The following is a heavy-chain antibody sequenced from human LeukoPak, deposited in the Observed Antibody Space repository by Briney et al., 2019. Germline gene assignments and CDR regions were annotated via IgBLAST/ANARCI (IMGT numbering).Heavy chain of an antibody. Sequence: PGGSLRLSCAASGFTFSSYAMSWVRQAPGKGLEWVSTISGSGGSTYYADSAKGRFTISRDNSKNTLYLQMNSLKTEDTAVYYCTTDPGVPAVDYWGQGTLVTVSS. J-gene: IGHJ4*02. CDR3: TTDPGVPAVDY. D-gene: IGHD2-2*01. CDR1: GFTFSSYA. CDR2: ISGSGGST. V-gene: IGHV3-23*01.